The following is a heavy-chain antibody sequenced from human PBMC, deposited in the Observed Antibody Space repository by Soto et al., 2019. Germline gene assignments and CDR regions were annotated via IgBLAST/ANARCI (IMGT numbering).Heavy chain of an antibody. CDR1: GGTFSSYA. V-gene: IGHV1-69*13. Sequence: SVNVSCKASGGTFSSYAISWVRQAPGQGLEWMGGIIPIFGTANYAQKFQGRVTITADESTSTAYMELSSLRSEDRAVYYCARMYYYDSSGYLDAFDIWGQGTMVTVSS. CDR2: IIPIFGTA. D-gene: IGHD3-22*01. CDR3: ARMYYYDSSGYLDAFDI. J-gene: IGHJ3*02.